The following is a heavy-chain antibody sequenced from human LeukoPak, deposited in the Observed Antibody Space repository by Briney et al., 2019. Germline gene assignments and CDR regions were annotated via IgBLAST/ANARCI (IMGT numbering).Heavy chain of an antibody. V-gene: IGHV3-30*18. Sequence: GGSLRLSCAASGFTFSSYGMHWVRQAPGKGLEWVAVISYDGSNKYYADSVKGRFTISRDNSKNTLYLQMNSLRAEDTAVYYCAKVFGGGLLGAFDIWGQGTMVTVSS. J-gene: IGHJ3*02. CDR3: AKVFGGGLLGAFDI. D-gene: IGHD1-26*01. CDR2: ISYDGSNK. CDR1: GFTFSSYG.